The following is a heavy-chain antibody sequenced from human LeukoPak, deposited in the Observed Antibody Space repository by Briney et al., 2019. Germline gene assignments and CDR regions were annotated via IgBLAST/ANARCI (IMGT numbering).Heavy chain of an antibody. CDR1: GFTVSSNY. CDR2: ISSSSGTI. V-gene: IGHV3-48*04. CDR3: ARDNDYWYFDL. Sequence: PGGSLRLSCAASGFTVSSNYMSWVRQAPGKGLEWVSYISSSSGTIYYADSVKGRFTTSRDNAKNSPYLRRNSLRAEDTAVYYCARDNDYWYFDLWGRGTLVTVSS. J-gene: IGHJ2*01. D-gene: IGHD2-8*01.